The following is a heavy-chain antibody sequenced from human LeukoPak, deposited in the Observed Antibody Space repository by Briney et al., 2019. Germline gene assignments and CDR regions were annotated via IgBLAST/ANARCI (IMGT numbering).Heavy chain of an antibody. Sequence: GGSLRLSCAASGFTFDDYDMSWVRQAPGKGLEWVSYINWNGGSTGYADSVKGRFTISRDNAKNSLYLQMNSLRAEDTAVYYCARVGDSSGYYPFDIWGQGTMVTVSS. CDR2: INWNGGST. CDR3: ARVGDSSGYYPFDI. CDR1: GFTFDDYD. D-gene: IGHD3-22*01. J-gene: IGHJ3*02. V-gene: IGHV3-20*04.